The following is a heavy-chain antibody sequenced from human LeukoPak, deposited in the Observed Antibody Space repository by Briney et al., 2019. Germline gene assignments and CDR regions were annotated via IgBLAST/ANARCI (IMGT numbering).Heavy chain of an antibody. CDR1: GFTFSSYA. V-gene: IGHV3-23*01. D-gene: IGHD6-6*01. Sequence: TGGSLRLSCAASGFTFSSYAMSWVRQAPGKGLEWVSAISGSGGSTYYADSVKVRFTISRDNSKNTLYLQMNSLRAEDTDVYYCAKDRSSSSLLFDYWGQGTLVTVSS. CDR2: ISGSGGST. J-gene: IGHJ4*02. CDR3: AKDRSSSSLLFDY.